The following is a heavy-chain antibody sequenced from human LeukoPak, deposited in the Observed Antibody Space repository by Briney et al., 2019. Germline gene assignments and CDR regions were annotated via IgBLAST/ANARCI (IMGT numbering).Heavy chain of an antibody. CDR1: GDSISSSSYY. Sequence: SETLSLMCTASGDSISSSSYYWGWIRQPPGKGLEWIGSIYYSGSTYYNPSLKSRVTVSVDTAKNHFSLNLSSATAADTDVYSCARLRRNIANHWGQGTLVTVSS. J-gene: IGHJ5*02. CDR3: ARLRRNIANH. CDR2: IYYSGST. V-gene: IGHV4-39*02. D-gene: IGHD2/OR15-2a*01.